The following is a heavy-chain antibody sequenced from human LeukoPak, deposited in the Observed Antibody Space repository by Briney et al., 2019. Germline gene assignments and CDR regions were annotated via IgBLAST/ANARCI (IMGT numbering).Heavy chain of an antibody. Sequence: SETLSLTCTVSGGSISSSSYYWGWIRQPPGKGLEWIGSIYYSGSTYYNPSLKSRVTISVDTSKNQFSLKLSSVTAADTAVYYCARPGYSGYDYGDYWGQGTLVTVSS. V-gene: IGHV4-39*01. CDR3: ARPGYSGYDYGDY. CDR1: GGSISSSSYY. CDR2: IYYSGST. D-gene: IGHD5-12*01. J-gene: IGHJ4*02.